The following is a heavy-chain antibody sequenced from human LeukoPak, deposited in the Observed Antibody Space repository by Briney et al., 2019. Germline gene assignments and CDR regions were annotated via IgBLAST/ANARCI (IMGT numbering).Heavy chain of an antibody. Sequence: GGSLRLSCAASGFTFSSYAMSWVRQAPGKGLEWVSAISGSGGSTYYADSVKGRFTISRDNSKNTLYLQMNCLRAEDTAVYYGTKEICFYGSGGYYSAGFFDYWGQGTLVTVSS. V-gene: IGHV3-23*01. CDR2: ISGSGGST. J-gene: IGHJ4*02. CDR3: TKEICFYGSGGYYSAGFFDY. D-gene: IGHD3-10*01. CDR1: GFTFSSYA.